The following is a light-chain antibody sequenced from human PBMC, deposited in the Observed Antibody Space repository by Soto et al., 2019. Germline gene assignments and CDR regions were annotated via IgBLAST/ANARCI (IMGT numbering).Light chain of an antibody. CDR2: LNSDGSH. V-gene: IGLV4-69*01. Sequence: QLVLTQSPSASASLGASVKLTCTLSSGHSNYAIAWHQQQSEKGPRYLMKLNSDGSHRKGDVIPDRFSGSSSGAERYLTISSLQSEDEADYYCQTWGSGIVVFGVGTKLTVL. CDR3: QTWGSGIVV. CDR1: SGHSNYA. J-gene: IGLJ2*01.